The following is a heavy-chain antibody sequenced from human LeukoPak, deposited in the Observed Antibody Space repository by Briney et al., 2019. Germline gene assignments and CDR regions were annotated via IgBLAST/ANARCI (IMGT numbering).Heavy chain of an antibody. J-gene: IGHJ6*03. V-gene: IGHV3-30*02. Sequence: GGSLRLSCAASGFTFSSYGMHWVRQAPGKGLEWVAFIRYDGSNKYYADSVKGRFTISRDNSKNTLYLQMNSLRAEDTAVYYCAKLRTPGSGWYDYYYYYMDVWGKGTTVTISS. CDR1: GFTFSSYG. CDR2: IRYDGSNK. CDR3: AKLRTPGSGWYDYYYYYMDV. D-gene: IGHD6-19*01.